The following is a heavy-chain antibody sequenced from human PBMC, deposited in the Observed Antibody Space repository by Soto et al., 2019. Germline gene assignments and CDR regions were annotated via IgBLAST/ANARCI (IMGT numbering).Heavy chain of an antibody. J-gene: IGHJ4*02. CDR3: VXXXXXXXDXWSAFSSD. CDR1: GFTFSSSP. D-gene: IGHD3-3*01. V-gene: IGHV3-23*04. CDR2: IRNDGGSI. Sequence: EVQLVQSGGGLVQPGGSLRLSCAASGFTFSSSPMSWVRQVPGKGLEWISAIRNDGGSIYYVDSVKGRFTISRDNSKXXSSLXXXXLRAEDTAIXXXVXXXXXXXDXWSAFSSDWGQGALVIVSS.